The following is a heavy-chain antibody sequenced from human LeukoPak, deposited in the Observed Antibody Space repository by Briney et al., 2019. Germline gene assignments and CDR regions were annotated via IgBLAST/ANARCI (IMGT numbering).Heavy chain of an antibody. CDR3: ARAVGPFDF. J-gene: IGHJ3*01. Sequence: GRSLRLSCAASGFIFSTYGMHWVRQAPGKGLEWVAVIWYDGSNKYYADSVKGRFTISRDNSKNTLNLLMNNLRAEDTAVYYCARAVGPFDFWGQGTMVTFSA. V-gene: IGHV3-33*01. CDR2: IWYDGSNK. CDR1: GFIFSTYG.